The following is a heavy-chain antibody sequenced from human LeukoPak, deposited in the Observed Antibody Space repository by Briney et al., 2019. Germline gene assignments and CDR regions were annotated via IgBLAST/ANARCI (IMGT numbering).Heavy chain of an antibody. Sequence: SETLSLTCTVPGGSISSYYWSWIRQPPGKGLEWIGYIYYSGSTNYNPSLKSRVTISVDTSKNQFSLKLSSVTAADTAVYYCARDFGSSSWNLRPFDYWGQGTLVTVSS. CDR3: ARDFGSSSWNLRPFDY. V-gene: IGHV4-59*01. D-gene: IGHD6-13*01. J-gene: IGHJ4*02. CDR1: GGSISSYY. CDR2: IYYSGST.